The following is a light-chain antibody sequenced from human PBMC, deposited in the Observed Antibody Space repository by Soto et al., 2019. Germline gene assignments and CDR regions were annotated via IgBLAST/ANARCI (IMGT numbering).Light chain of an antibody. J-gene: IGLJ1*01. CDR3: SSYTTSSTPYYV. CDR2: EVS. CDR1: SSDVGGYDY. Sequence: QSVLTQPASVSGSPGQSITISCTGTSSDVGGYDYVSWYQQHPGKAPKLMIHEVSNRPSGVSNRFSGSKSGNTASLTISALQAEDEADYYCSSYTTSSTPYYVFGTGTKLTVL. V-gene: IGLV2-14*01.